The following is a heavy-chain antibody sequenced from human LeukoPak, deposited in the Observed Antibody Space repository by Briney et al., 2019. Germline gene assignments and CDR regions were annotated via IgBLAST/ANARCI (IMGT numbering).Heavy chain of an antibody. J-gene: IGHJ5*02. CDR1: GFTFGDYA. Sequence: GGSLRLSCTASGFTFGDYAMSWVRQAPGKGLEWVANIKQDGSEKYYVDSVKGRFTISRDNAKNSLYLQMNSLRAEDTAVYYCARDLVGASDPRGQGILVTVSS. CDR2: IKQDGSEK. D-gene: IGHD1-26*01. V-gene: IGHV3-7*01. CDR3: ARDLVGASDP.